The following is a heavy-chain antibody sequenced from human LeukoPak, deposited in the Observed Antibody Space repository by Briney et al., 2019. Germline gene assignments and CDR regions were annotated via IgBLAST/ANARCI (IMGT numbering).Heavy chain of an antibody. Sequence: GGSLRLSCAASGFTFSSYGMHWVRQAPGKGLEWVAFIRYDGSNKYYADSVKGRFTISRDNSKNTLYLQMNSLRAEDTAVYYCAKDLVAGDYRVKKSQNWFDPWGQGTLVTVSS. CDR2: IRYDGSNK. J-gene: IGHJ5*02. CDR1: GFTFSSYG. CDR3: AKDLVAGDYRVKKSQNWFDP. V-gene: IGHV3-30*02. D-gene: IGHD4-11*01.